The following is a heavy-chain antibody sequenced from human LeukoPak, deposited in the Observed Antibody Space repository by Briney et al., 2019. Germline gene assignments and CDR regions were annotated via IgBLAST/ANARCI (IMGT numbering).Heavy chain of an antibody. CDR2: IYHSGTT. CDR3: AQKAPFSPSYSQQ. D-gene: IGHD2/OR15-2a*01. V-gene: IGHV4-59*07. Sequence: SDTLSLTCTVSGGSNTSYYWTWIRQLPGKGLEWIGYIYHSGTTNYNPSLKSRVTISVDTSKDQFSLKMSSVTAADTAVYYCAQKAPFSPSYSQQWGQGTLVTVSS. CDR1: GGSNTSYY. J-gene: IGHJ1*01.